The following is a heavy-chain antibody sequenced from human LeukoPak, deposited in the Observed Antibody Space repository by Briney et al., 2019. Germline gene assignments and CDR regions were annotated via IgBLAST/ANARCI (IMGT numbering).Heavy chain of an antibody. D-gene: IGHD3-16*02. CDR1: GYTFTSYD. CDR3: ARKVGDYVWGSYRYGDWFDP. CDR2: MNPNSGNT. J-gene: IGHJ5*02. Sequence: ASVKVSCKASGYTFTSYDINWVRQATGQGLEWMGWMNPNSGNTGYAQKFQGRVTMTRNTSISTAYMELSSLRSEDTAVYYCARKVGDYVWGSYRYGDWFDPWGQGTLVTVSS. V-gene: IGHV1-8*01.